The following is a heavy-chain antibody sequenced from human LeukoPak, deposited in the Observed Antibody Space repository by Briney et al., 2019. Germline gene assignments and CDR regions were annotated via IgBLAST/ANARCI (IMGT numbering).Heavy chain of an antibody. CDR2: ISGDAGNT. D-gene: IGHD3-10*01. CDR3: AKVKASYYFPSGSLGVDY. Sequence: PGGSLRLSCAASGFTFDDYAMHWVRQVPGRGLEWVSLISGDAGNTYYAESVKGRFTISRDNSKNSLYLQMNSLRAEDTALYYCAKVKASYYFPSGSLGVDYWGQGTLVTVSS. V-gene: IGHV3-43*02. J-gene: IGHJ4*02. CDR1: GFTFDDYA.